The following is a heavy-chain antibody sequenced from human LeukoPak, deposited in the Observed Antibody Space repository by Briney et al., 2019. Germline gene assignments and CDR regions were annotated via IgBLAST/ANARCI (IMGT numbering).Heavy chain of an antibody. D-gene: IGHD3-10*01. J-gene: IGHJ4*02. CDR3: ARYGSGRFYNVLRYRFDY. Sequence: SETLSLTCTVSGGSISSSNYYWGWIRQPPGKGLEWIGSIYNTESTHYNPSLKSRVTISVDTSKNQFSLQLSSVTAADTAVYYCARYGSGRFYNVLRYRFDYWGQGTLVTVSS. CDR1: GGSISSSNYY. V-gene: IGHV4-39*01. CDR2: IYNTEST.